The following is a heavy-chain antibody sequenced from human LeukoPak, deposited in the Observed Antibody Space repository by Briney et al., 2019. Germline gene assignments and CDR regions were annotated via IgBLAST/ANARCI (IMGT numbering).Heavy chain of an antibody. CDR2: ISGSGGST. Sequence: GGSLRLSCAASGFTFSSYATSWVRQAPGKGLEWVSAISGSGGSTYYADSVKGRFTISRDNSKNTLYLQMNSLRAEDTAVYYCAKSPRGNPTIFDYWGQGTLVTVSS. CDR1: GFTFSSYA. D-gene: IGHD1-14*01. J-gene: IGHJ4*02. CDR3: AKSPRGNPTIFDY. V-gene: IGHV3-23*01.